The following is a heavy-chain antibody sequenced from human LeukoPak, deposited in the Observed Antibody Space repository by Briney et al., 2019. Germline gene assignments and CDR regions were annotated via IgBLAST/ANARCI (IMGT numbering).Heavy chain of an antibody. CDR1: GFTFSSYS. CDR3: VREDYCSSTSCYNFDY. Sequence: GGSLRLSCAASGFTFSSYSMNWVRQAPGKGLEWVSSISSSSSYIYYADSVKGRFTISRDNAKNSLYLQMNSLRAEDTAVYYCVREDYCSSTSCYNFDYWGQGTLVTVSS. V-gene: IGHV3-21*01. D-gene: IGHD2-2*02. CDR2: ISSSSSYI. J-gene: IGHJ4*02.